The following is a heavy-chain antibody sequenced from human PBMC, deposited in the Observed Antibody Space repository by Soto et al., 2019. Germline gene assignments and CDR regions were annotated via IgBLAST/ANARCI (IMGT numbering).Heavy chain of an antibody. CDR2: IIPIFGTA. D-gene: IGHD1-26*01. CDR3: ARGREVQRWTRLYAFDI. V-gene: IGHV1-69*13. Sequence: SVKVSCKASGGTFSSYAISWVRQAPGQGLEWMGGIIPIFGTANYAQKFQGRVTITADESTSTAYMELSSLRSEDTAVYYCARGREVQRWTRLYAFDIWGQGTMVTVSS. J-gene: IGHJ3*02. CDR1: GGTFSSYA.